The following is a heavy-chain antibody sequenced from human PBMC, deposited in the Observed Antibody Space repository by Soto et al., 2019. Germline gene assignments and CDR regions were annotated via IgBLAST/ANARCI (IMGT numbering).Heavy chain of an antibody. CDR2: IYWNDDK. CDR1: GFSLSTSGVG. Sequence: QITLKESGPTLVKPTQTLTLTCTFSGFSLSTSGVGVGWIRQPPGKALEWLALIYWNDDKRYSPSLKSRLTITKDTSKNQVVLTMTNMDPVDTATYYCAHRPVVWASSFDDNWFDPWGQGTLVTVSS. V-gene: IGHV2-5*01. J-gene: IGHJ5*02. CDR3: AHRPVVWASSFDDNWFDP. D-gene: IGHD3-16*01.